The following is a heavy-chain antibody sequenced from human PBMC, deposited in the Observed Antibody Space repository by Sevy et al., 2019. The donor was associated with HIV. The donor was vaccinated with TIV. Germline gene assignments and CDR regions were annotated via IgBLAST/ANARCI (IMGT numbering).Heavy chain of an antibody. CDR3: ARETKGYQVLMQSFDS. CDR1: GDSVTTNTYF. D-gene: IGHD2-2*01. CDR2: MSNSGST. Sequence: SETLSLTCTVSGDSVTTNTYFWGWIRQPPGKGLEWLGSMSNSGSTYYNPSLKSRVTISIDTSKNQFSLRLTSVTAADTAVYYCARETKGYQVLMQSFDSWGQGTLVTVSS. V-gene: IGHV4-39*02. J-gene: IGHJ5*01.